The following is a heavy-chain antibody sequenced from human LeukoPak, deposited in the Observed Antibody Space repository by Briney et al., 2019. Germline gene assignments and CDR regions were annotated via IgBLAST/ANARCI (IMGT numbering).Heavy chain of an antibody. J-gene: IGHJ5*02. CDR2: IIPMYGTT. D-gene: IGHD1-26*01. CDR1: GGTFSSYA. V-gene: IGHV1-69*13. CDR3: ARDPSGTYYNWFDP. Sequence: SVKVACKASGGTFSSYAFDWVRQAPGQGLEWMGGIIPMYGTTKYAQKFQGRVTITADVSTSTTYMELNSLRSEDTAVYYCARDPSGTYYNWFDPWGQGTLVTVSS.